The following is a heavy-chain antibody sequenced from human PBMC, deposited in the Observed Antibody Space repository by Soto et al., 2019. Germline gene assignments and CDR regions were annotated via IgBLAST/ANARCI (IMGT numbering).Heavy chain of an antibody. D-gene: IGHD3-16*02. J-gene: IGHJ1*01. CDR3: ARAMHDYVWGSYRYEYFQH. CDR1: GGTFSSYA. CDR2: IIPIFGTA. V-gene: IGHV1-69*01. Sequence: QVQLVQSGAEVKKPGSSVKVYCKASGGTFSSYAISWVRQAPGQGLEWMGGIIPIFGTANYAQKFQGRVTITADESTSSAYMELSSLRSEDTAVYYCARAMHDYVWGSYRYEYFQHWGQGTLVTVSS.